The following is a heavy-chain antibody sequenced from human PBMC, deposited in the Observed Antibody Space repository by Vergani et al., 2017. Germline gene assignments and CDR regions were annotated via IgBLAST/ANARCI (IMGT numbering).Heavy chain of an antibody. CDR2: ISYDGSNK. Sequence: VQLLESGGGLVQPGGSLRLSCAASGFTFSSYAMHWVRQAPGKGLEWVAVISYDGSNKYYADSVKGRFTISRDNSKNTLYLQMNSLRAEDTAVYYCARGGYSYGHRWVNWFDPWGQGTLVTVSS. CDR1: GFTFSSYA. D-gene: IGHD5-18*01. V-gene: IGHV3-30*01. CDR3: ARGGYSYGHRWVNWFDP. J-gene: IGHJ5*02.